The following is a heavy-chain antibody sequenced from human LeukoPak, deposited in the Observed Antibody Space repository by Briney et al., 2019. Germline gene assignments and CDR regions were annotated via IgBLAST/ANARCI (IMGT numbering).Heavy chain of an antibody. CDR1: GGSISSYY. J-gene: IGHJ4*02. CDR2: IYTSGST. CDR3: ARVDSSNWYEYRDYFDY. V-gene: IGHV4-4*07. D-gene: IGHD6-13*01. Sequence: PSETLSLTCTVSGGSISSYYWSWIRQPAGKGLEWIGRIYTSGSTNYNPSLKSRVTMSVDTSKNQFSLKLSSVTAADTAVYYCARVDSSNWYEYRDYFDYWGQGTLVTVSS.